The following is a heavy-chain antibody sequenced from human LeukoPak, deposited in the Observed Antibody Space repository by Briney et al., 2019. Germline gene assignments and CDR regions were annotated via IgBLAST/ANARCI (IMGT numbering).Heavy chain of an antibody. CDR3: ARGYCSSTTCYGLHNWFDP. J-gene: IGHJ5*02. Sequence: SETLSLTCTVSGGSISSYYWSWIRQPPGKGLEWIGYIYYSGSTNYNPSLKSRVTISVDTSKNQFSLKLSSVTAADTAVYYCARGYCSSTTCYGLHNWFDPWGQGTLVTVSS. CDR2: IYYSGST. CDR1: GGSISSYY. D-gene: IGHD2-2*01. V-gene: IGHV4-59*01.